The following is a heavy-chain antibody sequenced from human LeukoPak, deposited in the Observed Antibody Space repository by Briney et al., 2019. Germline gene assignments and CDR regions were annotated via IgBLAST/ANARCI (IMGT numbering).Heavy chain of an antibody. CDR3: AREKLSSGWYWARDGYFDY. Sequence: GGSLRLSCAASGFTVSSNYMSWVRQAPGKGLEWVSVIYSGGSTYYADSVKGRFTTSRDNSKNTLYLQMNSLRAEDTAVYYCAREKLSSGWYWARDGYFDYWGQGTLVTVSS. V-gene: IGHV3-66*01. CDR1: GFTVSSNY. D-gene: IGHD6-19*01. CDR2: IYSGGST. J-gene: IGHJ4*02.